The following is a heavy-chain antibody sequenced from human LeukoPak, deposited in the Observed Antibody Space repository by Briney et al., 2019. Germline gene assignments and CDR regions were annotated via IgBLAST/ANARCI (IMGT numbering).Heavy chain of an antibody. Sequence: GGSLRLSCAVSGFTFSSYTMNWVRQAPGKGLEWVSTISTSSSYKYYADSVKGRFTISRDNAKNSLYLQMNSLRAEDTAVYYCARDLEDYNNYGEMAIWGQGTLVTVSS. CDR2: ISTSSSYK. J-gene: IGHJ4*02. CDR3: ARDLEDYNNYGEMAI. CDR1: GFTFSSYT. D-gene: IGHD4-11*01. V-gene: IGHV3-21*01.